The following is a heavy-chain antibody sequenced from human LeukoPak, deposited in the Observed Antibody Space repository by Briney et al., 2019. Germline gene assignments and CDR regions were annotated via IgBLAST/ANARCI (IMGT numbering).Heavy chain of an antibody. J-gene: IGHJ3*02. CDR1: GFTFSSYA. Sequence: PGGSLRLSCAASGFTFSSYAMSWVRQAPGKGLEWVSAISGSGGSTYYADSVKGRFTISRDNSKNTLYLQMNSLRAEDTAVYYCAKSLGYCSSTSCPVNDAFDIWGQGTMVTVSS. CDR2: ISGSGGST. D-gene: IGHD2-2*01. V-gene: IGHV3-23*01. CDR3: AKSLGYCSSTSCPVNDAFDI.